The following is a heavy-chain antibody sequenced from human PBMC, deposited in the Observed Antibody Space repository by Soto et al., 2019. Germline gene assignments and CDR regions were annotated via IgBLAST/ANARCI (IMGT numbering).Heavy chain of an antibody. Sequence: SETLSLTCTVSGGSISSGGYYWSWIRQHPGKGLEWIGYIFYSGNTYYTPSLKSRVTISVDTSKNQFSLKLSSVTAADTAVYYCARLLWSRGDWFDPWGQGTLVTVSS. CDR1: GGSISSGGYY. D-gene: IGHD3-10*01. J-gene: IGHJ5*02. CDR2: IFYSGNT. CDR3: ARLLWSRGDWFDP. V-gene: IGHV4-31*03.